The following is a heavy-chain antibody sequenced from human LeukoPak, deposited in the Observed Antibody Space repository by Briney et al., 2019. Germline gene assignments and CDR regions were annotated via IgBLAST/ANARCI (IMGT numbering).Heavy chain of an antibody. J-gene: IGHJ5*02. V-gene: IGHV1-2*02. D-gene: IGHD5-24*01. Sequence: ASVKVPCKASGYTLTGYYMHWVRQAPGQGLEWMGWINPNSGGTNYAQKFQGRVTMTRDTSISTAYMELSRLRSDDTAVYYCARVRWLSRVTYWFDPWGQGTLVTVSS. CDR3: ARVRWLSRVTYWFDP. CDR2: INPNSGGT. CDR1: GYTLTGYY.